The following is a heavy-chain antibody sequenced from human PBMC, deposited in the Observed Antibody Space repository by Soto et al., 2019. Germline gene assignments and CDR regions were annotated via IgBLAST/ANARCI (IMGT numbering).Heavy chain of an antibody. CDR2: IYPGDSDT. Sequence: GESLKISCKASGYGFSNFWIGWVRHMPGKGLEWLAMIYPGDSDTRYSPSFQGQVTISADTTTTTAYLQWSSLRASDTAIYYCARHPSPQFNFGYGDFWGQGTLVTVSS. V-gene: IGHV5-51*01. J-gene: IGHJ4*02. CDR3: ARHPSPQFNFGYGDF. CDR1: GYGFSNFW. D-gene: IGHD5-18*01.